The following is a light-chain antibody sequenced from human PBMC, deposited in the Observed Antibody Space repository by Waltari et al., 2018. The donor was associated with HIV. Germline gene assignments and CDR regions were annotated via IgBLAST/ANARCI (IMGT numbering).Light chain of an antibody. CDR1: KSNIAAGYG. CDR3: QSYDSSLSVI. Sequence: QSVLTQPPSVSGAPGQRVTISCTGSKSNIAAGYGVHWYQQLPGAAPKLLILDINNRPSGVPDRFAGSKSGTSASLAITGLQAEDEGDYYCQSYDSSLSVIFGGGTKLTVL. V-gene: IGLV1-40*01. CDR2: DIN. J-gene: IGLJ2*01.